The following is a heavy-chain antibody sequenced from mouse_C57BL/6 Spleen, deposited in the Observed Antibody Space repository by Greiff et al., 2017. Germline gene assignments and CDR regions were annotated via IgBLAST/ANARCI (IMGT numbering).Heavy chain of an antibody. CDR1: GFSLTSYG. J-gene: IGHJ4*01. CDR3: ASSSYGSMDY. V-gene: IGHV2-6*01. Sequence: QVQLKESGPGLVAPSQSLSITCTVSGFSLTSYGVDWVRQSPGQGLEWLGVIWGVGSTNYNSALKSRLSISKDNYTSQVFLKMNSLQTDDTAMYYCASSSYGSMDYWGQGTSVTVSS. CDR2: IWGVGST. D-gene: IGHD1-1*01.